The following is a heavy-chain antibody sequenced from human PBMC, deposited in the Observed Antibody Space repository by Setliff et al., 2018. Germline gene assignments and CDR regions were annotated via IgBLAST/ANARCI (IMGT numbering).Heavy chain of an antibody. D-gene: IGHD3-3*01. CDR2: IDTGNGKT. J-gene: IGHJ5*02. CDR3: ARQKSSVFQFLEWDWFDP. CDR1: GYTFTTYA. V-gene: IGHV1-3*04. Sequence: ASVKVSCKASGYTFTTYAIHWLRQAPGQRPEWMGWIDTGNGKTRYLQKLQGRVTITMDTSATTAYMELRSLQSEDTAVYYCARQKSSVFQFLEWDWFDPWGQGTLVTSPQ.